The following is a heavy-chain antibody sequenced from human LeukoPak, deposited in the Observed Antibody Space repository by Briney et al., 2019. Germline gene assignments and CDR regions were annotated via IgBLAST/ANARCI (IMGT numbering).Heavy chain of an antibody. CDR1: GSTFGNYY. Sequence: GGSLRLSCAASGSTFGNYYMSWVRQAPGKGLEWVARLVYDERSDYANSVKGRFSISRDNSKNTLFLDMSDLRVEDTAVYYCARDLSAAFDFWGQGVLVTVSS. V-gene: IGHV3-30*03. J-gene: IGHJ4*02. CDR2: LVYDERSD. CDR3: ARDLSAAFDF. D-gene: IGHD6-19*01.